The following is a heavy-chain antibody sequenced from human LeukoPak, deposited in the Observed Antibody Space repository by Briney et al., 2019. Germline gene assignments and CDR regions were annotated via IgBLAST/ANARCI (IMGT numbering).Heavy chain of an antibody. CDR3: ARDRDDAFDI. CDR1: GFPFDLYT. CDR2: ITSNSDAI. V-gene: IGHV3-48*01. Sequence: GGSLRLSCAASGFPFDLYTMNWVRQAPGKGLEWLSYITSNSDAIHYADSVRGRFTVSRDTAKNSLYLQMNSLRAEDTAVYYCARDRDDAFDIWGQGTMVIVSS. J-gene: IGHJ3*02.